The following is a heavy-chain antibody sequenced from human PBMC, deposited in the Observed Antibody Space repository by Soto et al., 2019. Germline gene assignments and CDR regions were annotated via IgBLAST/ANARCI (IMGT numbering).Heavy chain of an antibody. CDR2: IIPVFGTT. CDR3: ARDGGFGELKY. J-gene: IGHJ4*02. D-gene: IGHD3-10*01. Sequence: QVQLVQSGAELKKPGSSVKVSCKASGDTFSGYPINWVRQAPGEGLEWMGRIIPVFGTTNDAQRFEGRVTFTADESTNTAYMELRGLLSEDTAVYYGARDGGFGELKYWGQGTLVTGSS. CDR1: GDTFSGYP. V-gene: IGHV1-69*18.